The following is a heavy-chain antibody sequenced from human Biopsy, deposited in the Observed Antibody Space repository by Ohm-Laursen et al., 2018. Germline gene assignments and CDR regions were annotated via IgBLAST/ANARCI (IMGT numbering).Heavy chain of an antibody. CDR1: TGTFNSYG. CDR3: AREAIGYQLPCDD. J-gene: IGHJ4*02. Sequence: SVKVSCKVPTGTFNSYGIIRVRQAPGQGLEWMGRIIPILRTTAYAQTFLGRVTITADSPTSTVDMELTSLTSDDTAVYFCAREAIGYQLPCDDWGQGTLVTVSS. V-gene: IGHV1-69*11. CDR2: IIPILRTT. D-gene: IGHD2-2*01.